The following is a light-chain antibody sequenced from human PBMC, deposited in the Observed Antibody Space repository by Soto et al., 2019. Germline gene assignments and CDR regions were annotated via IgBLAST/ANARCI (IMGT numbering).Light chain of an antibody. CDR1: QSVSYTY. J-gene: IGKJ4*01. V-gene: IGKV3-20*01. CDR3: QHYGNSIT. Sequence: EIVLTQSPGTLSLSPGERATLSCRASQSVSYTYLAWYQQKPGQAPRLLIYGASTRATGVPDRFSGSGSGTDFTLTIGRMEPGDFAVYYCQHYGNSITLGGGTKVDIK. CDR2: GAS.